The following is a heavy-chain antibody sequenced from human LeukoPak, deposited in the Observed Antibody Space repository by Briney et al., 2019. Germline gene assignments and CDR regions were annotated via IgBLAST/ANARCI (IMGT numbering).Heavy chain of an antibody. D-gene: IGHD3-22*01. CDR1: GFTFSSYA. V-gene: IGHV3-23*01. CDR3: ARGGGGYYYDGSLY. Sequence: PGGSLRLSCAASGFTFSSYAMNWVRQAPGKGLEWVSAISVSGGSTYYADSVKGRFTISRDNSKNTLYLQMNSLRAEDTAVYYCARGGGGYYYDGSLYWGQGTLVTVSS. CDR2: ISVSGGST. J-gene: IGHJ4*02.